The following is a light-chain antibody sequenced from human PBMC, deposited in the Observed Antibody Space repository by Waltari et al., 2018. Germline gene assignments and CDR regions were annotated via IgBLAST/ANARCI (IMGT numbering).Light chain of an antibody. CDR1: STDFGGYDR. Sequence: QSALTQPPSVSGSPGQSVTISCTGISTDFGGYDRVSWYQQSPGTAPKLMISDVSKRPPAGPDRLSGSKAGNTAALTTAGLQAEDEADYYCNLYAGSSTVGVFGGGTKLTVL. CDR2: DVS. J-gene: IGLJ3*02. V-gene: IGLV2-18*01. CDR3: NLYAGSSTVGV.